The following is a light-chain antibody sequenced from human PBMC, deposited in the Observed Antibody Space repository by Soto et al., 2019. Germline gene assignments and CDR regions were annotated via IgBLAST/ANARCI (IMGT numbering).Light chain of an antibody. V-gene: IGLV1-47*01. CDR1: SSNIGGNS. CDR2: RND. J-gene: IGLJ1*01. Sequence: CVLTQPPSASGAPGQRVTISCSGSSSNIGGNSVSWYQQLPGTAPKLLIYRNDQRPSGVPDRFSGSKSGTSASLAISGLRSEDEADYYCAAWDDSLSGFYVFGTGTKVTVL. CDR3: AAWDDSLSGFYV.